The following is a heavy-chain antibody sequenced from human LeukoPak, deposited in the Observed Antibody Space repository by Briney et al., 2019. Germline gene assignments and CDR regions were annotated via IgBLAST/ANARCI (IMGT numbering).Heavy chain of an antibody. CDR2: IYYSGST. D-gene: IGHD4-11*01. CDR1: GGSISSYY. V-gene: IGHV4-59*01. Sequence: SETLSLTCTVSGGSISSYYWSWIRQPPGKGLEWIGYIYYSGSTNYNPSLKSRVTISVDTSKNQFSLKLSSVPAADTAVYYCARSSNYGDFGDYWGQGTLVTVSS. CDR3: ARSSNYGDFGDY. J-gene: IGHJ4*02.